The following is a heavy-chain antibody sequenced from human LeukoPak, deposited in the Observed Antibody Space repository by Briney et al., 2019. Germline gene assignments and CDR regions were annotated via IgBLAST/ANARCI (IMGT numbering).Heavy chain of an antibody. CDR3: ARSGRGYCSSTSCYGRIGAFDI. Sequence: SETLSLTCAVYGGSFSGYYWSWIRQPPGKGLEWIGEINHSGSTNYNPSLKSRVTISVDTSKNQFSLKLSSVNAADTAVYYCARSGRGYCSSTSCYGRIGAFDIWGQGTMVTVSS. CDR1: GGSFSGYY. CDR2: INHSGST. D-gene: IGHD2-2*01. J-gene: IGHJ3*02. V-gene: IGHV4-34*01.